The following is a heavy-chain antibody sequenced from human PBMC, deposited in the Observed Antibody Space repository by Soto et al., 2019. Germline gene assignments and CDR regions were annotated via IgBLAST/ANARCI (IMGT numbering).Heavy chain of an antibody. CDR1: GYTFTSYG. V-gene: IGHV1-18*01. J-gene: IGHJ4*02. CDR3: ARDSPPVDY. CDR2: ISAYNGNT. Sequence: QVQLAQSGAEVKKPGASVKVSCKASGYTFTSYGISWVRQAPGPGLEWMGWISAYNGNTKYAQKLQCRVNMTTDTSTSTAYMELRSLRSDDTAAYYYARDSPPVDYWGQGTLVTVSS.